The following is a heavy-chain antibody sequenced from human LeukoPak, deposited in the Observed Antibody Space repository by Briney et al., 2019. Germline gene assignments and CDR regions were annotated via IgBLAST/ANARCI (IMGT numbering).Heavy chain of an antibody. CDR1: GGTFSSYA. CDR3: ARDLMSPYYFDY. V-gene: IGHV1-69*13. CDR2: IIPIFGTA. D-gene: IGHD5/OR15-5a*01. Sequence: ASVKVSCKASGGTFSSYAISWVRQAPGRGLEWMGGIIPIFGTANYAQKFQGRVTITADESTSTAYMELSSLRSEDTAVYYCARDLMSPYYFDYWGQGTLVTVSS. J-gene: IGHJ4*02.